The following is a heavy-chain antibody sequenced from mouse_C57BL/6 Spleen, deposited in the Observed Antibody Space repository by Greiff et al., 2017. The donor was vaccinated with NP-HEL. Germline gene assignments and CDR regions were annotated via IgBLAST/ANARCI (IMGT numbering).Heavy chain of an antibody. CDR1: GYTFTSYW. CDR2: IDPSDSYT. V-gene: IGHV1-69*01. J-gene: IGHJ4*01. CDR3: ARKGSMDY. Sequence: QVHVKQPGAELVMPGASVKLSCKASGYTFTSYWMHWVKQRPGQGLEWIGEIDPSDSYTNYNQKFKGKSTLTVDKSSSTAYMQLSSLTSEDSAVYYCARKGSMDYWGQGTSVTVSS.